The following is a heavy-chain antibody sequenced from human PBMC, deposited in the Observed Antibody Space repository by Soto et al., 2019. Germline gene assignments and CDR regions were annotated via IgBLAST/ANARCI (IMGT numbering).Heavy chain of an antibody. CDR1: GGTFSSYA. CDR3: ARGQFHHVSNYYYALDV. CDR2: FIPMFNRP. V-gene: IGHV1-69*01. Sequence: QVPLVQSGAEVKKPGSSVKVSCKASGGTFSSYAISWVRQAPGQGLEWMGGFIPMFNRPHSARKFQGRVTVTADESTSTVYMDLSSLRSEDTAVYYCARGQFHHVSNYYYALDVWGQGTTVTVSS. J-gene: IGHJ6*02.